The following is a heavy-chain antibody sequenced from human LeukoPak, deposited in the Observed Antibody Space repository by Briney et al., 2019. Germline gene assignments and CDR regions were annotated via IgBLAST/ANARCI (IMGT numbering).Heavy chain of an antibody. CDR1: GYTFTSYY. J-gene: IGHJ6*02. Sequence: EASVKVSCKASGYTFTSYYMHWVRQAPGQGLEWMGIINPSGGSTSYAQKFQGRVTMTRDTSTSTVYMELSSLRSEDTAVYYCARLRGFGVITAYYYAMDVWGQGTTVTVSS. D-gene: IGHD3-3*01. CDR3: ARLRGFGVITAYYYAMDV. V-gene: IGHV1-46*01. CDR2: INPSGGST.